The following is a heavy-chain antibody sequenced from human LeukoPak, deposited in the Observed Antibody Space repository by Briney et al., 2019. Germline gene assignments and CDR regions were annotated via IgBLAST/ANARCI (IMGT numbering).Heavy chain of an antibody. Sequence: SETLSLTCTASGSSISSYYWSWIRQPPGKGLEWIGYIYYSGSTNYNPSLKSRVTISVDTSKNQFSLQLTSVTAADTAVYYCARHSSSGWDNWFDPWGQGTLVTVSS. V-gene: IGHV4-59*08. CDR2: IYYSGST. J-gene: IGHJ5*02. D-gene: IGHD6-25*01. CDR1: GSSISSYY. CDR3: ARHSSSGWDNWFDP.